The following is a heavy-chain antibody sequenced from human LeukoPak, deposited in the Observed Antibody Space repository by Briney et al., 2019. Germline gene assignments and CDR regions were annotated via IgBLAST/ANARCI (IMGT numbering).Heavy chain of an antibody. CDR2: INPSGGST. CDR3: ARDGYYDSSGYYFRAFDI. Sequence: ASVTVSCKASGYTFTSYYMHWVRQAPGQGLEWMGIINPSGGSTSYAQKFQGRVTMTRDTSTSTVYMELSSLRSEDTAVYYCARDGYYDSSGYYFRAFDIWGQGTMVIVSS. J-gene: IGHJ3*02. V-gene: IGHV1-46*01. D-gene: IGHD3-22*01. CDR1: GYTFTSYY.